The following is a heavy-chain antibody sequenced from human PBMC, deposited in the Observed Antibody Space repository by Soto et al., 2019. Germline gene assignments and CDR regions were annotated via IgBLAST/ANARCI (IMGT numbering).Heavy chain of an antibody. D-gene: IGHD2-21*01. J-gene: IGHJ5*02. CDR3: ARLRIATNNYKWFDP. CDR1: GAALNSGNYY. CDR2: IYVTGAV. Sequence: SETLSLACSVSGAALNSGNYYWSWIRQVPGKGLEWIGHIYVTGAVDYNPSLRDRITISQDTSERQFSLNLRLVTAADTAVYYCARLRIATNNYKWFDPWGQGTLVTVSS. V-gene: IGHV4-31*03.